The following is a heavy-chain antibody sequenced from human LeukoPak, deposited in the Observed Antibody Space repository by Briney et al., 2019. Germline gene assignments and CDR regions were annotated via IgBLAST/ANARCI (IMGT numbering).Heavy chain of an antibody. CDR1: GNSISSGDNY. Sequence: PSETLSLTCTVSGNSISSGDNYWSWIRQPAGKGPEWIGRINTSGSTNYNPFLKSRVTISVDTSKNQFSLKLSSVTAADTAVYYCARDHYDSRGYYSGYMDVWGKGTTVTISS. CDR2: INTSGST. CDR3: ARDHYDSRGYYSGYMDV. D-gene: IGHD3-22*01. V-gene: IGHV4-61*02. J-gene: IGHJ6*03.